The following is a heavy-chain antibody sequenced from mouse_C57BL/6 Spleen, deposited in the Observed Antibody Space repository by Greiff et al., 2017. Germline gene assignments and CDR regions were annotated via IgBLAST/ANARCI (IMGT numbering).Heavy chain of an antibody. CDR3: APYYYGSSYGYFDV. D-gene: IGHD1-1*01. CDR1: GYAFSSSW. J-gene: IGHJ1*03. CDR2: IYPGDGDP. Sequence: QVQLQQSGPELVKPGASVKISCKASGYAFSSSWMNWVKQRPGKGLEWIGRIYPGDGDPNYNGKFKGKATLTAGKSSSTAYMQLSSLTSEDSAVYFCAPYYYGSSYGYFDVWGTGTTVTVAS. V-gene: IGHV1-82*01.